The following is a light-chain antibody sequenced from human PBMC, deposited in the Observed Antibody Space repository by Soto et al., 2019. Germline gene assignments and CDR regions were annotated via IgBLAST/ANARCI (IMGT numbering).Light chain of an antibody. Sequence: QSVLTQPASVSGSPGQSITISCTGTSSDVGRYNYVSWYQQHPGKAPKLMIYEVSNRPSGVSNRFSGSKSGNTASLTISGLQAEDEADYYCSSYTSSGTLVFGTGTKLTVL. CDR1: SSDVGRYNY. V-gene: IGLV2-14*01. CDR3: SSYTSSGTLV. CDR2: EVS. J-gene: IGLJ6*01.